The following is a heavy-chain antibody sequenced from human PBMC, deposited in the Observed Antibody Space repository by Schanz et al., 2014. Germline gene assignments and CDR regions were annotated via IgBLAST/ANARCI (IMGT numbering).Heavy chain of an antibody. V-gene: IGHV1-2*06. CDR1: GYTFTGYY. D-gene: IGHD2-8*02. Sequence: QVQLVQSGAEVKKPGASVKVSCQASGYTFTGYYMHWVRQAPGQGLEWMGQINPNSGGTIYAQNFQGRVTMTRDTSISTAYMELSRLRSDDTAVYYCARGLVRYFDYWGQGTLVTVSS. CDR2: INPNSGGT. CDR3: ARGLVRYFDY. J-gene: IGHJ4*02.